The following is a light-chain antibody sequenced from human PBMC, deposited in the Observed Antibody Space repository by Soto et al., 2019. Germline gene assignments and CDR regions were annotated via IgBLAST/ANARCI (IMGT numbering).Light chain of an antibody. J-gene: IGKJ4*01. CDR3: QLYGSLPELT. CDR1: QILNGGS. CDR2: DSS. V-gene: IGKV3-20*01. Sequence: EIVLTQSPGTLSLSPGDRAALSCRTTQILNGGSLAWYQVKPGQAPRLLMYDSSIRAAGVPNRFSGSGSGTDFTLTISRLETEDFAVYYCQLYGSLPELTFGGGTKVEIK.